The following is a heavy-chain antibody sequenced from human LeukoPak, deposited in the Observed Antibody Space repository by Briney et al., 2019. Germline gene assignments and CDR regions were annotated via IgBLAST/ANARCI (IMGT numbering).Heavy chain of an antibody. CDR2: INHSGST. V-gene: IGHV4-34*01. CDR3: TRRAHYSPLDY. Sequence: SETLSLTCAVYGGSFSGYYWSWIRQPPGKGLEWIGEINHSGSTNYNPSLKSRVTISVDTSKNQFSLKLSSVTAADTAVYYCTRRAHYSPLDYWGQGTLVTVSS. CDR1: GGSFSGYY. J-gene: IGHJ4*02. D-gene: IGHD4-11*01.